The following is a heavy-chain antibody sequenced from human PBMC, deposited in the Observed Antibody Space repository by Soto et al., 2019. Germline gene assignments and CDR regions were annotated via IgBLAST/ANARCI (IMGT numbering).Heavy chain of an antibody. CDR3: ARVERGTATTVVDAFDI. CDR1: GGFVSSGSYY. Sequence: QVQLQQWGAGLLKPSETLSLTCAVYGGFVSSGSYYWSWIRQPPGKGLEWIGEMSHSGGTHFNPSFKSRVTISVDTSKNHFALKMSSVTAADTALYYCARVERGTATTVVDAFDIWGPGTMVTVSS. CDR2: MSHSGGT. J-gene: IGHJ3*02. V-gene: IGHV4-34*01. D-gene: IGHD1-1*01.